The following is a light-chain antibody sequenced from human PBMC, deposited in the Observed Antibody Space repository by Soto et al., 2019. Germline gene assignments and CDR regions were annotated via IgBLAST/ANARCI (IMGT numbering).Light chain of an antibody. J-gene: IGKJ4*01. CDR2: AAS. CDR1: QDINSH. Sequence: DIQMTQSPSSLSASVGDRVTITCRASQDINSHLAWFQQKPGKAPKSLISAASSLQSGVPSNFSGSGSGTDFTLTISSLQPEDFATYYCQQYHSYPVTFGGGTKVEIK. V-gene: IGKV1-16*02. CDR3: QQYHSYPVT.